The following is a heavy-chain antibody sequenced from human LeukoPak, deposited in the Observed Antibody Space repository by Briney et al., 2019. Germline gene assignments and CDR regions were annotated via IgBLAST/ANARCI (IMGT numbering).Heavy chain of an antibody. J-gene: IGHJ4*02. CDR1: GYTLTELS. Sequence: GATVKVSCKVSGYTLTELSMHWVRQAPGKGLEWMGGFDPEDGETIYAQKFQGRVTITRDTSASTAYMELSSLRSEDTAVYYCARDLYYFDYWGQGTLVTVSS. CDR2: FDPEDGET. V-gene: IGHV1-24*01. CDR3: ARDLYYFDY.